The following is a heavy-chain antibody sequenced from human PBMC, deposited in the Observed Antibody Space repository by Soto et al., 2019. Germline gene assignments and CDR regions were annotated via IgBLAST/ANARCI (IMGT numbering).Heavy chain of an antibody. CDR1: GGSISSYY. V-gene: IGHV4-59*08. D-gene: IGHD3-10*01. CDR3: ARHATFGELFIDY. J-gene: IGHJ4*02. Sequence: SETLSLTCTVSGGSISSYYWSWIRQPPGKGLEWIGYIYYSGSTNYNPSLKSQVTISEDTSKNQFSLKLSSVTAADTAMYYCARHATFGELFIDYWGQGTLVTVSS. CDR2: IYYSGST.